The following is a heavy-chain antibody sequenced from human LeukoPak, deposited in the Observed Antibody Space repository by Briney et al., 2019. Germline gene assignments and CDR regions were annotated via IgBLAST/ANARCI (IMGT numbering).Heavy chain of an antibody. CDR2: INHSGST. CDR3: ARGSLHYDSSGYYYDY. D-gene: IGHD3-22*01. J-gene: IGHJ4*02. CDR1: GGSFSGYY. V-gene: IGHV4-34*01. Sequence: SETLSLTCAVYGGSFSGYYWSWIRQPPGKGLEWIGEINHSGSTNYNPSLKSRVTISVDTPKNQFSLKLSSVTAADTAVYYCARGSLHYDSSGYYYDYWGQGTLVTVSS.